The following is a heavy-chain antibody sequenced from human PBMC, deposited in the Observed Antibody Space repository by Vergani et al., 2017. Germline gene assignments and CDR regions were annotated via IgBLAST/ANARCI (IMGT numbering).Heavy chain of an antibody. CDR2: IKQDGSEK. CDR1: GFTFSSYW. J-gene: IGHJ3*02. D-gene: IGHD2-21*02. CDR3: ARGGAIVVVTLYAFDI. Sequence: EVQLLESGGGLVKPGGSLRLSCAASGFTFSSYWMSWVRQAPGKGLEWVANIKQDGSEKYYVDSVKGRFTISRDNAKNSLYLQMNSLRAEDTAVYYCARGGAIVVVTLYAFDIWGQGTMVTVSS. V-gene: IGHV3-7*04.